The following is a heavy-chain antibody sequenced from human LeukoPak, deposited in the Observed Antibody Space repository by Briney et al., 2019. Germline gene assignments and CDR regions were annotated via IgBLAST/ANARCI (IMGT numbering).Heavy chain of an antibody. J-gene: IGHJ4*02. D-gene: IGHD1-26*01. CDR2: IHSSGSA. CDR3: ARDILDVGATHYFDY. CDR1: GASITTYY. V-gene: IGHV4-59*01. Sequence: SETLSLTCTVSGASITTYYWSWILQPPGKGLEWIGQIHSSGSANYNPSLKSRVAMSLDASKNQFSLKVRSVTAADTAIYYCARDILDVGATHYFDYWGQGSLLTVSS.